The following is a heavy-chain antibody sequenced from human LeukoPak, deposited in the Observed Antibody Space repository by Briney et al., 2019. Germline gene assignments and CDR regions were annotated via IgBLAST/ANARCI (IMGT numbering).Heavy chain of an antibody. J-gene: IGHJ1*01. CDR2: ISNSGHNT. CDR1: GFIFSNYD. CDR3: EKDWRNGYRRDWYSEGYFPH. Sequence: GGSLRLSCLGSGFIFSNYDMSWVRHAPGNELKWCLGISNSGHNTQNTDYVKDRYSSNKDNYKNTLYLQMHSVSAEDTAVYYCEKDWRNGYRRDWYSEGYFPHWGQGTLVTVSS. V-gene: IGHV3-23*01. D-gene: IGHD2-21*01.